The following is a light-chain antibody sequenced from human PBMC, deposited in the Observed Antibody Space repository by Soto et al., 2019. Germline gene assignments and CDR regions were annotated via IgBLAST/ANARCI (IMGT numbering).Light chain of an antibody. CDR1: EILLHSDGKTY. J-gene: IGKJ1*01. CDR2: EVS. Sequence: ILMTQPPLSLSIIPGRTSSISCNSSEILLHSDGKTYFYWYVQKAGQAPQPLIYEVSNRFSGVPERFSGSGSRTDFTLKISRVEADDVGIYYCMQAIDIPWTFGQGTKVDIK. CDR3: MQAIDIPWT. V-gene: IGKV2-29*03.